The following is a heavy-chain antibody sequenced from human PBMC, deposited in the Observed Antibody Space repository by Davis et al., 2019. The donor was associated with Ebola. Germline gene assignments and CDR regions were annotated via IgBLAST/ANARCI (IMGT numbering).Heavy chain of an antibody. CDR2: IYPGDSDA. D-gene: IGHD5-18*01. J-gene: IGHJ4*02. CDR3: TRPVARGYTYGHIEY. Sequence: GESLKISCQGSGYTFTDHWIGWVRQRPGTGLEWVAIIYPGDSDARYSPPFEGQVTISADKSISTAYLQWSSLKASDTAVYYCTRPVARGYTYGHIEYWGQGTLVTVSS. CDR1: GYTFTDHW. V-gene: IGHV5-51*01.